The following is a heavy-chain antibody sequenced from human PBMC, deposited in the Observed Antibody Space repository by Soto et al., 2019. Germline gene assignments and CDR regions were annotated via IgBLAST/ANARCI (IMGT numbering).Heavy chain of an antibody. V-gene: IGHV4-34*01. CDR3: ARRPLAYDYVWGSYRYTPVGFDP. J-gene: IGHJ5*02. Sequence: PSETLSLTCAVYGGSFSGYYWSWIRQPPGKGLEWIGEINHSGSTNYNPSLKSRVTISVDTSKNQFSLKLSSVTAADTAVYYCARRPLAYDYVWGSYRYTPVGFDPWGQGTLVTVSS. D-gene: IGHD3-16*02. CDR1: GGSFSGYY. CDR2: INHSGST.